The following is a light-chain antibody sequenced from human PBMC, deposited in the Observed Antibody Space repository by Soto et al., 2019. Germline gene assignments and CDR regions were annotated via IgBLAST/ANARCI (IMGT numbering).Light chain of an antibody. CDR3: QQHSNWPPIT. V-gene: IGKV3-15*01. J-gene: IGKJ5*01. CDR1: QSVSSN. CDR2: GAS. Sequence: EIVMTQSPATLSVSPGERATPSCRASQSVSSNLAWYQQKPGQAPRLLIYGASTRATGIPARFSGSGSGTEFTLTISSLQSEDFAVYYCQQHSNWPPITFGQGTRPEI.